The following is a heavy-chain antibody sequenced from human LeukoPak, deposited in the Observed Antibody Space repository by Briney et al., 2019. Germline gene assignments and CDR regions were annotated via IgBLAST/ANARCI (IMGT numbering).Heavy chain of an antibody. CDR2: ISYDGSNK. J-gene: IGHJ4*02. D-gene: IGHD3-16*02. Sequence: GGSLRLSCAASGFTFSSYGMHWVRQAPGKGLEWVAVISYDGSNKYYADSVKGRFTISRDNSKNTLYLQMNSLRAEDTAVYYCAKDLNVGYYDYVWGSYRSPNYWGQGTLVTVS. CDR3: AKDLNVGYYDYVWGSYRSPNY. CDR1: GFTFSSYG. V-gene: IGHV3-30*18.